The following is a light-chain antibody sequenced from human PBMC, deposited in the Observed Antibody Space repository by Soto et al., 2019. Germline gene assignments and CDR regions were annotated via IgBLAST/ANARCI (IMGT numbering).Light chain of an antibody. CDR2: EVT. J-gene: IGLJ1*01. CDR1: SSDVGGYNF. V-gene: IGLV2-14*01. Sequence: QSVLTQPASVSGSPGQSITISCTGASSDVGGYNFVSWYQHHPGTPPKLIIYEVTHRPSGVSHRFSGSKSANTASLTISGLQVEDEADYFCGSYTARSSYVFGTGTKLTVL. CDR3: GSYTARSSYV.